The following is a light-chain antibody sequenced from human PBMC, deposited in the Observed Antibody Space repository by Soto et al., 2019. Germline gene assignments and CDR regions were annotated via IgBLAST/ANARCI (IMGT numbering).Light chain of an antibody. CDR2: GAS. CDR3: QQYGSSPWT. V-gene: IGKV3-20*01. CDR1: QSVSSSY. Sequence: EIVLTQSPGTLSLSPGERATLSCRASQSVSSSYVAWYQQKPGQTPRLLIYGASSRATGIPDRFSGGGSGTDFTLTISRLEPEDSAVYYCQQYGSSPWTFGQGTKVEIK. J-gene: IGKJ1*01.